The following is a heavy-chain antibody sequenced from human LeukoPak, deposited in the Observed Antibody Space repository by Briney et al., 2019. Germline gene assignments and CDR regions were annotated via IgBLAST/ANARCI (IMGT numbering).Heavy chain of an antibody. D-gene: IGHD3-10*01. CDR1: GGTFSSYA. Sequence: GSSVKVPCKASGGTFSSYAISWVRQAPGQGLEWMGGIIPIFGTANYAQKFQGRDTITADESTSTAYMELSSLRSEDTAVYYCARDIRQYYYGSGSLFAGYYYYGMDVWGQGTTVTVSS. CDR3: ARDIRQYYYGSGSLFAGYYYYGMDV. J-gene: IGHJ6*02. V-gene: IGHV1-69*01. CDR2: IIPIFGTA.